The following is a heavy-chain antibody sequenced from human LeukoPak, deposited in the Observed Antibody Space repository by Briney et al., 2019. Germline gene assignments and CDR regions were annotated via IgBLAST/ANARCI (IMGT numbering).Heavy chain of an antibody. D-gene: IGHD6-19*01. J-gene: IGHJ5*02. Sequence: ASVKVSCKASGYTFTSYGISWVRQAPGQGLEWMGWISAYNGNTNYAQRLQGRVTMTTDTSTSTAYMELRSLRSDDTAVYYCARAKIAVAGTLVRWFDPWGQGTLVTVSS. V-gene: IGHV1-18*01. CDR3: ARAKIAVAGTLVRWFDP. CDR2: ISAYNGNT. CDR1: GYTFTSYG.